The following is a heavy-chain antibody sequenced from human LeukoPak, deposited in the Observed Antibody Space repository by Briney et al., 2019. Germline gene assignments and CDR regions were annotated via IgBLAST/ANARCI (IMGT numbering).Heavy chain of an antibody. V-gene: IGHV1-69*13. CDR3: AQQVGYCSSGSCYFTY. D-gene: IGHD2-15*01. Sequence: ASVKVSCKASGGTFISYAISWVRQAPGQGLEWMGGIIPIFGTANYAQKFQGRVTITADESTSTAYMELSSLRSEDTAVYYCAQQVGYCSSGSCYFTYWGQGTLVTVSS. CDR2: IIPIFGTA. CDR1: GGTFISYA. J-gene: IGHJ1*01.